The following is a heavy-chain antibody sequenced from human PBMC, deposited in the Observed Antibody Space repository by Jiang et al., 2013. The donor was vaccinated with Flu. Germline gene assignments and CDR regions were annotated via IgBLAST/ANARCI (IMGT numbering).Heavy chain of an antibody. CDR1: GYSFTSYW. J-gene: IGHJ3*02. V-gene: IGHV5-51*01. D-gene: IGHD2-2*01. Sequence: GAEVKKPGESLKISCKGSGYSFTSYWIGWVRQMPGKGLEWMGIIYPGDSDTRYSPSFQGQVTISADKSISTAYLQWSSLKASDTAMYYCARRQYCSTTSCYAFDIWGQGTMVTVSS. CDR2: IYPGDSDT. CDR3: ARRQYCSTTSCYAFDI.